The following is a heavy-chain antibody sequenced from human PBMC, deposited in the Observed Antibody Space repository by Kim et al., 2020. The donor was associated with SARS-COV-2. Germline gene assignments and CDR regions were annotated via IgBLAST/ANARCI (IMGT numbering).Heavy chain of an antibody. CDR2: ISGSGGNT. D-gene: IGHD3-10*01. J-gene: IGHJ4*02. CDR1: GFTFSSYA. Sequence: GGSLRLSCAASGFTFSSYAMSWVRQTPGKGLEWVSGISGSGGNTYYADSVKGRFTISRDNSKDTLYLQMNYLRADDTALYYCAKDRSKMKSGGFDYWGQG. CDR3: AKDRSKMKSGGFDY. V-gene: IGHV3-23*01.